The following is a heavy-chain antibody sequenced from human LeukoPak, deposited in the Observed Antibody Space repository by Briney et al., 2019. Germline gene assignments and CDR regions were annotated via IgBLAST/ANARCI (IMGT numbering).Heavy chain of an antibody. CDR1: EFTFSSYG. CDR2: VWYDGTNK. V-gene: IGHV3-33*01. CDR3: ARSNTGWFDAFDI. Sequence: GGSLRLSCAASEFTFSSYGMHWVRQAPGKGLEWVAVVWYDGTNKYYADSVKGRFTISRDNSKNTLYLQMNSLRAEDTAVYYCARSNTGWFDAFDIWGQGTMVTVSS. J-gene: IGHJ3*02. D-gene: IGHD6-19*01.